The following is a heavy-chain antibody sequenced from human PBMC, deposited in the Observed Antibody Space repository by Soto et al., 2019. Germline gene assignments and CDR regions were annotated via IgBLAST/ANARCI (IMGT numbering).Heavy chain of an antibody. CDR1: GYTFTSYD. Sequence: QVQVVQSGAEVKKPGASVKVSCKASGYTFTSYDINWVRQATGQGLEWMGWMNPNSGNTGYAQKFQGRVHRARNTSISTAYTELSSLRSEDTAVYYCATERSGYSYVWGQGPLVTVSS. D-gene: IGHD3-3*01. CDR3: ATERSGYSYV. V-gene: IGHV1-8*01. CDR2: MNPNSGNT. J-gene: IGHJ4*02.